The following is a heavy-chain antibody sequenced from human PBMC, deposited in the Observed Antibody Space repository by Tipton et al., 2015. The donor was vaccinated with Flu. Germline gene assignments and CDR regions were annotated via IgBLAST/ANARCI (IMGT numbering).Heavy chain of an antibody. V-gene: IGHV4-34*01. D-gene: IGHD2-21*02. CDR3: ATHWVGVCSHAFDI. J-gene: IGHJ3*02. CDR1: GGSFSGYY. CDR2: INHSGNT. Sequence: TLSLTCAVYGGSFSGYYWSWIRQPPGKGLEWIGEINHSGNTNYNPSLKSRVTISGDTSKNQFSLKLSSVTAADTAVYYCATHWVGVCSHAFDIWGKGTMVTVSS.